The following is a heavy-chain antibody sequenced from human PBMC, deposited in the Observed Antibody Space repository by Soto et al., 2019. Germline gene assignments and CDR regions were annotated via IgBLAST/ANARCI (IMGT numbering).Heavy chain of an antibody. J-gene: IGHJ4*02. CDR2: ISGSGGST. CDR1: GFTFDNYA. CDR3: AKDNGGWYVSSLDY. D-gene: IGHD6-19*01. Sequence: EVQLLETGGDLVQPGGSLRLSCAASGFTFDNYAMSWVRQTPGKGLEWVSAISGSGGSTYYADFVKGRFTIFRDNPKNPLYLQMDSLRAEDTAVYYCAKDNGGWYVSSLDYWGQGTLVTVSS. V-gene: IGHV3-23*01.